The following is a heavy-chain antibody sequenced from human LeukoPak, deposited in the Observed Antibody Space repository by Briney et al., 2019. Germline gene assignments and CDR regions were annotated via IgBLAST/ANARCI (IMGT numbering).Heavy chain of an antibody. D-gene: IGHD6-13*01. CDR1: GFTLSSYS. Sequence: GGSLRLSCAASGFTLSSYSMNWVRQAPGKGLEWVSSISSSSSYIYNADSVKGRFTISRDNAKNSLYLQMNSLRAEDTAVYYCARDLDSSFDYWGQGTLVTVSS. V-gene: IGHV3-21*01. CDR3: ARDLDSSFDY. J-gene: IGHJ4*02. CDR2: ISSSSSYI.